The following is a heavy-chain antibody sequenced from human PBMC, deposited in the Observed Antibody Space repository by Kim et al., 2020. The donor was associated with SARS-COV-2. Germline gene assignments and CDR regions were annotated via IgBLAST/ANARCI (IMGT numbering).Heavy chain of an antibody. V-gene: IGHV3-15*01. CDR3: TSLIVAAGTFVDY. D-gene: IGHD6-13*01. J-gene: IGHJ4*02. Sequence: AAPVKGRFTISREESKDTRYLQMNSLKTEDTAVYYWTSLIVAAGTFVDYWGQGTLVTVSS.